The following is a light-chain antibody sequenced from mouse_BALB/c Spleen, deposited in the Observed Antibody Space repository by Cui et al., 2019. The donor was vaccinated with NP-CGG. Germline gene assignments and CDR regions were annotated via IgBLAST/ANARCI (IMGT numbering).Light chain of an antibody. J-gene: IGLJ1*01. CDR3: ALWYSNHWV. Sequence: QAVLTQESSLTTSSGETVTLTCRAITGAVTTSTYANWVQEKPDLLFTGLIGGTNNRPPGVPARFSGSLIGDKAALTITGAQTEDEAIYFCALWYSNHWVFGGGTKLTVL. CDR2: GTN. V-gene: IGLV1*01. CDR1: TGAVTTSTY.